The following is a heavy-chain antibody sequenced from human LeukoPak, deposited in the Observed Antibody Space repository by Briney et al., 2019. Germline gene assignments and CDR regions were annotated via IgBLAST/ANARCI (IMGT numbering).Heavy chain of an antibody. CDR2: IYYSGST. V-gene: IGHV4-59*12. CDR3: ARVGEMATILD. D-gene: IGHD5-24*01. CDR1: GGSISSYY. J-gene: IGHJ4*02. Sequence: SETLSLTCTVSGGSISSYYWSWIRQPPGKGLEWIGYIYYSGSTYYNPSLKSRVTISVDTSKNQFSLKLSSVTAADTAVYYCARVGEMATILDWGQGTLVSVSS.